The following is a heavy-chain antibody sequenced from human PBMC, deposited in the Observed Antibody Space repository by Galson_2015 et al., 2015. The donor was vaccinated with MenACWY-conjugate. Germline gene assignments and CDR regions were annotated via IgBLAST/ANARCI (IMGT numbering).Heavy chain of an antibody. J-gene: IGHJ4*02. V-gene: IGHV3-64D*09. D-gene: IGHD2-2*02. CDR1: GFTFSSYA. CDR3: VKERRRIVPAAIQVGFDY. Sequence: SLRLSCAASGFTFSSYAMHWVRQAPGKGLEYVSAISSNGGSTYYADSVKGRFTISRDNSKNTLYLQMSSLRAEDTAVYYCVKERRRIVPAAIQVGFDYWGQGTLVTVSS. CDR2: ISSNGGST.